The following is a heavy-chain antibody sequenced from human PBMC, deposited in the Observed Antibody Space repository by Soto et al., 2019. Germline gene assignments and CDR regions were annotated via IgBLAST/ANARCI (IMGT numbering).Heavy chain of an antibody. CDR3: AKDPSPYGDYPLGY. J-gene: IGHJ4*02. D-gene: IGHD4-17*01. Sequence: EVQLLESGGGLVQPGGSLRLSCAASGFTFSSYAMSWVRQAPGKGLEWVSAISGSGGSTYYADSVKGLFTISRDNSKNTLYLQMNSLRAEDTAVYYCAKDPSPYGDYPLGYWGQGTLVTVSS. CDR1: GFTFSSYA. CDR2: ISGSGGST. V-gene: IGHV3-23*01.